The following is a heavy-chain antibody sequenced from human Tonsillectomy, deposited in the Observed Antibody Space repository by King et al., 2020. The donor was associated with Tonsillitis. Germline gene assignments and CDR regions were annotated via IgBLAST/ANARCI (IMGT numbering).Heavy chain of an antibody. V-gene: IGHV4-39*01. CDR1: GASIISSSYY. CDR2: IYYIVCT. D-gene: IGHD3-10*01. CDR3: ARRGSGRYYYYIDV. J-gene: IGHJ6*03. Sequence: QLQESGPGLVKPSETLSLTCTISGASIISSSYYWGCIRQPPGKVLEWIWSIYYIVCTYYNPSLKSRDTISVDTPKNQVSLKLSSVTAADTAVYYCARRGSGRYYYYIDVWGKGTTVTVSS.